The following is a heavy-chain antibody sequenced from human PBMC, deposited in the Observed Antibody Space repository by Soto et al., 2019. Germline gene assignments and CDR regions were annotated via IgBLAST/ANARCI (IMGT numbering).Heavy chain of an antibody. J-gene: IGHJ4*02. CDR1: GFTFSSYA. Sequence: EVQVLESGGGLVQPGGSLRLSCAASGFTFSSYAMTWVRQAPGKGLEWVSVITATGGSTYYADSVQGRITTARDNSKNALYLHMNSLRAEDTAVYYCATGSRGSGSYTPLAYWGQGTRVTVSS. CDR2: ITATGGST. V-gene: IGHV3-23*01. CDR3: ATGSRGSGSYTPLAY. D-gene: IGHD3-10*01.